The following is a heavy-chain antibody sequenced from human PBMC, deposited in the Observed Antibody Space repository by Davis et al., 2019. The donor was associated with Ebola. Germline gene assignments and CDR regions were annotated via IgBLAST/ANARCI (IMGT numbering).Heavy chain of an antibody. CDR2: INAGNGNT. J-gene: IGHJ5*02. V-gene: IGHV1-3*01. D-gene: IGHD3-3*01. CDR1: GYTFTSYA. CDR3: ARAYDFWSGYARFNP. Sequence: AASVKVSCKASGYTFTSYAISWVRQAPGQGLEWMGWINAGNGNTKYSQKFQGRVTITRDTSASTAYMELSSLRSEDTAVYYCARAYDFWSGYARFNPWGQGTLVTVSS.